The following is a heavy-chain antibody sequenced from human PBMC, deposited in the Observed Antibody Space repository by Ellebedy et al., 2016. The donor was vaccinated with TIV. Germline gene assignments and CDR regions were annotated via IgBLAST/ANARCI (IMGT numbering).Heavy chain of an antibody. D-gene: IGHD6-19*01. CDR1: GDILSSYA. Sequence: AASVKVSCKASGDILSSYAISWVRQAPGQGLEGMGGVFPIIGAVNYAQDFQGRVTITADAFTYTSHMLLSSLRSDDTAIYYCVRIEDGGWALDHWGQGTLVTVSS. CDR2: VFPIIGAV. CDR3: VRIEDGGWALDH. V-gene: IGHV1-69*13. J-gene: IGHJ4*02.